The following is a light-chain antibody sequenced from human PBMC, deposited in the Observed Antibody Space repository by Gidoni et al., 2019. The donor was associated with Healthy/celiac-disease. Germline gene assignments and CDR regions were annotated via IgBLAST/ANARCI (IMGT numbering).Light chain of an antibody. CDR2: AAS. V-gene: IGKV1-39*01. J-gene: IGKJ1*01. CDR3: DRSYITPGT. Sequence: DIQMMQSPSSLSASVGDRVTITCRACQSISSHLNWYQQKPGKAPNLLIYAASRLQSGVPSRFSVSGSGTDFTLTISSLRPEEFATYYCDRSYITPGTFGQGTKVEIK. CDR1: QSISSH.